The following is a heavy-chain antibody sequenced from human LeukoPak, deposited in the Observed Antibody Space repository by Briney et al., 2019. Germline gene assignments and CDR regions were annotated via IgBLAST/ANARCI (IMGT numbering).Heavy chain of an antibody. CDR3: AREGSSSSSGGYYFDY. CDR2: INPSGGST. Sequence: ASVKVSCKASGYTFTSYYMHWVRQAPGQGLGWMGIINPSGGSTSYAQKFQGRVTMTRDMSTSTVYMELSSLRSEDTAVYYCAREGSSSSSGGYYFDYWGQGTLVTVSS. CDR1: GYTFTSYY. D-gene: IGHD6-6*01. J-gene: IGHJ4*02. V-gene: IGHV1-46*01.